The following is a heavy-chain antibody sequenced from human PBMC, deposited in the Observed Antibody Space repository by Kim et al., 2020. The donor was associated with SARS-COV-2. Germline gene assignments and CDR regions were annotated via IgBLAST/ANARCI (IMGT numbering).Heavy chain of an antibody. CDR1: GFTIGDYS. D-gene: IGHD6-19*01. CDR3: TRDVLGAEWLVSHFDY. V-gene: IGHV3-49*04. CDR2: IRSKPYGGTT. Sequence: GGSLRLSCTASGFTIGDYSMTWVRLAPGKGLEWVGFIRSKPYGGTTDYAASVKGRFTISRDDSKNIAYLQMNSLKTEDTAVYYCTRDVLGAEWLVSHFDYWGQGTLVTVSS. J-gene: IGHJ4*02.